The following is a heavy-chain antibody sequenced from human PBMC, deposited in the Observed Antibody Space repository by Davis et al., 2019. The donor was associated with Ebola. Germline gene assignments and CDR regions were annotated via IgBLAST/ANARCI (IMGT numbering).Heavy chain of an antibody. CDR3: AKDRSDYYFDY. Sequence: GGSLRLSCAASGFTFSSYAMHWVRQAPGKGLEWVAVMSYDGSNKYYADSVKGRFTISRDNSKNTLYLQMNSLRAEDTAVYYCAKDRSDYYFDYWGQGTLVTVSS. CDR2: MSYDGSNK. CDR1: GFTFSSYA. J-gene: IGHJ4*02. V-gene: IGHV3-30-3*01.